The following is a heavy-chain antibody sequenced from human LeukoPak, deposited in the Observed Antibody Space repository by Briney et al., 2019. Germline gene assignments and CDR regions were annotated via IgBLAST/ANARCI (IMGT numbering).Heavy chain of an antibody. J-gene: IGHJ4*02. D-gene: IGHD4-17*01. CDR1: GGTFSSYA. Sequence: SVKVSCKASGGTFSSYAISWVRQAPGQGLEWMGRIIPILGIANYAQKFQGRVTITADKSTSTAYMELSSLRSEDTAVYYCATDYPGLRPEYYFDYWGQGTLVTVSS. V-gene: IGHV1-69*04. CDR3: ATDYPGLRPEYYFDY. CDR2: IIPILGIA.